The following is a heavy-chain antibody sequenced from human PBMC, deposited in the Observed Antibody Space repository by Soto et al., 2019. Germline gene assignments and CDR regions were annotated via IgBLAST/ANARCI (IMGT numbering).Heavy chain of an antibody. D-gene: IGHD3-22*01. CDR3: VKGEYYYDSSGYYPFDY. CDR2: ISGSGGST. V-gene: IGHV3-23*01. CDR1: GFTFSSYA. Sequence: GGSLRLSCAASGFTFSSYAMSWVRQAPGKGLEWVSPISGSGGSTYYADSVKGRFTISSANSKNTQYLQMSSLRADDTAVYYSVKGEYYYDSSGYYPFDYWGQGTLVTVSS. J-gene: IGHJ4*02.